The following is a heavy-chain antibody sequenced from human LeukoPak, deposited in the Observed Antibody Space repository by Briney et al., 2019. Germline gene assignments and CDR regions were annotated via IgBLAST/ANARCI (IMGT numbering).Heavy chain of an antibody. CDR3: ARRSSGWSVDY. Sequence: GESLKISCKGSGYSFTNYWIGWVRQMPGKGLEWMGIIYPGDSDTRYRPSFQGQVTISADKSINTTYLQWSSLKASDTAMYYCARRSSGWSVDYWGQGTLVTVSA. V-gene: IGHV5-51*01. J-gene: IGHJ4*02. CDR2: IYPGDSDT. CDR1: GYSFTNYW. D-gene: IGHD6-13*01.